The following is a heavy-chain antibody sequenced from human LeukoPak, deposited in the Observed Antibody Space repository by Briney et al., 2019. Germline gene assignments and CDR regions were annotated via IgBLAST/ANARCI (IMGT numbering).Heavy chain of an antibody. V-gene: IGHV4-34*01. Sequence: SETLSLTCAVYGGSFSGYYWSWIRQPPGKGLEWIGEINHSGSTNYNPSLKSRVTISVDTSKNQFSLKLSSVTAADTAVYYCARTSGSYYGTYFDYWGQGALVTVSS. J-gene: IGHJ4*02. CDR3: ARTSGSYYGTYFDY. D-gene: IGHD1-26*01. CDR1: GGSFSGYY. CDR2: INHSGST.